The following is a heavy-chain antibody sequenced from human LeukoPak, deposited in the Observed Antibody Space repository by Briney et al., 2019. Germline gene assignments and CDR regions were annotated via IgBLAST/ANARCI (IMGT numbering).Heavy chain of an antibody. D-gene: IGHD6-19*01. CDR3: ARRGSGWYVDY. J-gene: IGHJ4*02. CDR2: IYPGDSDT. V-gene: IGHV5-51*01. Sequence: AGESLRISCKGSGYSFTTYWISWVRQMPGKGLEWMGIIYPGDSDTRYSPSFQGQVSISVDKSISTAYLQWSSLKASDTAMYYCARRGSGWYVDYWGQGSLVTVSS. CDR1: GYSFTTYW.